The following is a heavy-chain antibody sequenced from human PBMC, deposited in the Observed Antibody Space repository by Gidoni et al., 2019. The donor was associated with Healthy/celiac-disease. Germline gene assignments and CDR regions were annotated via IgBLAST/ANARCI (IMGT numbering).Heavy chain of an antibody. V-gene: IGHV1-69*06. D-gene: IGHD3-3*01. J-gene: IGHJ6*02. CDR3: ARGTTIFGVVIFYYYYGMDV. Sequence: QVQLVQSGAEVKKPGSSVKVSCKASGGTFSSYAISWVRQAPGQGLEWMGGIIPIFGTANYAQKFQGRVTITADKSTSTAYMELCSLRSEDTAVYYCARGTTIFGVVIFYYYYGMDVWGQGTTVTVSS. CDR1: GGTFSSYA. CDR2: IIPIFGTA.